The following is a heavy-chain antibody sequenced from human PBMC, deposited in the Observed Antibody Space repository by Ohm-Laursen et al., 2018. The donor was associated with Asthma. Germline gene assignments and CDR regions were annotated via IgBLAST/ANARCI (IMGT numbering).Heavy chain of an antibody. D-gene: IGHD3-10*01. CDR2: IYYSGST. Sequence: SQTLSLTCTVSGGSISSYYWSWIRQPPGKGLEWIGYIYYSGSTNYNPSLKSRVTISVDTSKNQFSLKLSSVTAADTAVYYCARGLSTWDYYYYGMDVWGQGTTVTVSS. CDR3: ARGLSTWDYYYYGMDV. CDR1: GGSISSYY. V-gene: IGHV4-59*01. J-gene: IGHJ6*02.